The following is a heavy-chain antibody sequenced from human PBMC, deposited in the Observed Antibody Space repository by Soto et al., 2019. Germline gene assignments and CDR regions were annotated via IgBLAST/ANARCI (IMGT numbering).Heavy chain of an antibody. CDR2: IYTSGST. J-gene: IGHJ4*02. Sequence: SETLSLTCTVSVGSISSYYWSWIRQPAGKGLEWIGRIYTSGSTNYNPSLKSRVTMSVDTSKNQFSLKLSSVTAADTAVYYCARSWDYGDPYYFDYWGQGTLVTVSS. CDR3: ARSWDYGDPYYFDY. CDR1: VGSISSYY. V-gene: IGHV4-4*07. D-gene: IGHD4-17*01.